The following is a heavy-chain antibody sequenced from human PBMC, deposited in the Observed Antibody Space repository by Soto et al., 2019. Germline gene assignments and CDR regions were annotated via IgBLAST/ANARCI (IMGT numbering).Heavy chain of an antibody. Sequence: EVQLVESGGGLVQPGGTLTLSCAASGFTFSGSALHWVRQASGKGLEWVGRIRSKATSYAKAYAASVKGRFTISRDDSKTTAYLTMNSLKSEDTAVYYCTSLGGGQRDSLLSSRWSFDYGGEGPLVTVSS. V-gene: IGHV3-73*01. CDR2: IRSKATSYAK. CDR3: TSLGGGQRDSLLSSRWSFDY. CDR1: GFTFSGSA. J-gene: IGHJ4*02. D-gene: IGHD6-13*01.